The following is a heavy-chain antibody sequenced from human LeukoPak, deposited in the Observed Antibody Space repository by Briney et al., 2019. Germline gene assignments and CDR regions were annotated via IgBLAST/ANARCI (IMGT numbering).Heavy chain of an antibody. CDR1: GGFNTHYY. Sequence: PSETLSLTCSVSGGFNTHYYWSWIRQPPGKGLEWIGYFYHSGSTNYNPSLKSRVTISVDTSKNHFSLKLSSVTAADTAVYYCARVTAIGVLLWFGESERGAFDIWGQGTMVTVSS. V-gene: IGHV4-59*01. CDR2: FYHSGST. J-gene: IGHJ3*02. CDR3: ARVTAIGVLLWFGESERGAFDI. D-gene: IGHD3-10*01.